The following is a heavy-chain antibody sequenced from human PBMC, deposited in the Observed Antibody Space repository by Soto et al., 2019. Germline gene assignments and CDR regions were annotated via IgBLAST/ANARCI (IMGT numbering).Heavy chain of an antibody. CDR3: ASQRDTAMVFDY. CDR1: GGSFSGYY. CDR2: INHSGST. Sequence: PSETLSLTCAVYGGSFSGYYWSWIRQPPGKGLEWIGEINHSGSTNYNPSLKSRATIPVDTSKNQFSLKLDSATAADTAVYYCASQRDTAMVFDYWGQGTLVTVSS. D-gene: IGHD5-18*01. V-gene: IGHV4-34*01. J-gene: IGHJ4*02.